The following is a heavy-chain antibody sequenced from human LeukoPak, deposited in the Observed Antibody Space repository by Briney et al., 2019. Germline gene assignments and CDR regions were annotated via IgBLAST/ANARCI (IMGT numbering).Heavy chain of an antibody. CDR3: ARGYSSSWSSLFDY. CDR1: GGSFSSYY. V-gene: IGHV4-34*01. D-gene: IGHD6-13*01. Sequence: SETLSLTCAVYGGSFSSYYWSWIRQPPGKGLEWIGEINHSGSTNYNPSLKSRVTISVDTSKNQFSLKLSSVTAADTAVYYCARGYSSSWSSLFDYWGQGTLVTVSS. CDR2: INHSGST. J-gene: IGHJ4*02.